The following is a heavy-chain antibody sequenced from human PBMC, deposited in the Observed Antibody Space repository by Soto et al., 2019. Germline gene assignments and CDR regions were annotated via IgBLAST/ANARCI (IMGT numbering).Heavy chain of an antibody. D-gene: IGHD2-2*02. J-gene: IGHJ5*02. CDR1: GYSFSTYW. V-gene: IGHV5-51*01. CDR3: ARRGYCSGTTCYKWFDP. Sequence: GESRKISSTGSGYSFSTYWIAWVRQMPGKGLEWMGIIYPGDSDTRYSPSFQGQVTLSADKSISTAYLQWSSLKASDTAMYYCARRGYCSGTTCYKWFDPWGQGTLVTVSS. CDR2: IYPGDSDT.